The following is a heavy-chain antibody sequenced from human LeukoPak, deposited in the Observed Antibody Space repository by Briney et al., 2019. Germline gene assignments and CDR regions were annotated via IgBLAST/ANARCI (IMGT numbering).Heavy chain of an antibody. Sequence: PGGSLRLSCAASGFTVSSSYMSWVRQAPGKGLEWVSVIYSGGSTYYADSVKGRFTISRDNSKNTLYLQMNSLRAEDTALYYCARTVSSAGWSDDAFDIWGQGTMVTVSS. CDR2: IYSGGST. CDR3: ARTVSSAGWSDDAFDI. V-gene: IGHV3-53*01. D-gene: IGHD6-19*01. CDR1: GFTVSSSY. J-gene: IGHJ3*02.